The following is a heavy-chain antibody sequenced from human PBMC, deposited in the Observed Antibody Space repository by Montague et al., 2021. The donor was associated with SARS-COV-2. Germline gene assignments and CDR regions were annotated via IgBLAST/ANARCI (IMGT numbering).Heavy chain of an antibody. CDR3: ARIRYDILTGYQTLFDY. CDR2: IDLGDDT. V-gene: IGHV2-70*11. Sequence: PALVKPTQTLTLTCTFSGFSLSTSGMCVSWIRQPPGKALEWLARIDLGDDTYYSTSLKTRLTISKDTSKNQVVLTMTNMDPVDTATSYCARIRYDILTGYQTLFDYWGQGTLVTVSS. D-gene: IGHD3-9*01. J-gene: IGHJ4*02. CDR1: GFSLSTSGMC.